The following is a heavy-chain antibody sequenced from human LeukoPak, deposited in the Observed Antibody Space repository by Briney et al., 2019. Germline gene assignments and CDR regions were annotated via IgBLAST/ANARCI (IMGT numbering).Heavy chain of an antibody. CDR1: GYTFSSYA. D-gene: IGHD6-13*01. J-gene: IGHJ6*03. V-gene: IGHV1-69*06. CDR3: AGTIFSPIQQLVLHKTQDYYYYYMDV. CDR2: IIPIFGTA. Sequence: SVKVSCKASGYTFSSYAISWVRQAPGQGLEWMGGIIPIFGTANYAQKFQGRVTITADKSTSTAYMELSSLRSEDTAVYYCAGTIFSPIQQLVLHKTQDYYYYYMDVWGKGTTVTVSS.